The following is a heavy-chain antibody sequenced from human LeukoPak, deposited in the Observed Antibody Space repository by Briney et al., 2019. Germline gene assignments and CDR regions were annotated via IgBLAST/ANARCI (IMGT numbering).Heavy chain of an antibody. J-gene: IGHJ4*02. V-gene: IGHV3-23*01. CDR1: GFTFRSYS. CDR3: AKDRLRYFDY. D-gene: IGHD3-16*01. CDR2: ISGGGGTT. Sequence: GGSLRLSCAASGFTFRSYSMSWVRQAPGKGLEWVSTISGGGGTTYYADSVKGRFTISRDNSKNTMYLQMNSLTAEDTAVYYCAKDRLRYFDYWGQGTRVTVSS.